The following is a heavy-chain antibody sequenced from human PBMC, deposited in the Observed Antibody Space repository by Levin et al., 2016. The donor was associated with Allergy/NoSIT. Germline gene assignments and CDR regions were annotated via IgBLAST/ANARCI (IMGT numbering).Heavy chain of an antibody. CDR1: GFTFSNYA. V-gene: IGHV3-23*01. Sequence: GGSLRLSCAASGFTFSNYAMTWVRQAPGKGLEWVSTIDESGGSTYYAGSVKGRFTISRDNSKNTLYLQMNSLRAEDTALYYCTKAGGHGWPIDCWGQGTLVPVSS. CDR2: IDESGGST. CDR3: TKAGGHGWPIDC. J-gene: IGHJ4*02. D-gene: IGHD6-19*01.